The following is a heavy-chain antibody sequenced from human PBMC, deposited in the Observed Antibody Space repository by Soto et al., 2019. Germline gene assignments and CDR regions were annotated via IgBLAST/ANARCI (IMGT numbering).Heavy chain of an antibody. CDR1: GFTFTSSA. Sequence: QMQLVQSGPEVKKPGTSVKVSCKASGFTFTSSAMQWVRQARGQRLEWIGWIVVGSGNTNYAQKFQERVTITRDMSTSTAYMELSSLRSEDTAVYYCAAASYYYGSGSYPYYYYGMDVWGQGTTVTVSS. CDR3: AAASYYYGSGSYPYYYYGMDV. V-gene: IGHV1-58*02. D-gene: IGHD3-10*01. CDR2: IVVGSGNT. J-gene: IGHJ6*02.